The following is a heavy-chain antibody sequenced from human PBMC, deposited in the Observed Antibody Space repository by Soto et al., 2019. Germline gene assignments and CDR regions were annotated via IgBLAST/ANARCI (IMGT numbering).Heavy chain of an antibody. D-gene: IGHD6-13*01. Sequence: EVPLVESGGGLVQPGRSLRLSCAASGFTFDDYAMHWVRQAPGKGLEWVSGISWNSGSIGYADSVKGRFTISRDNAKNSLYLQMNSLRAEDTALYYCAKDISSWYFHFDYWGQGTLVTVSS. CDR3: AKDISSWYFHFDY. J-gene: IGHJ4*02. V-gene: IGHV3-9*01. CDR1: GFTFDDYA. CDR2: ISWNSGSI.